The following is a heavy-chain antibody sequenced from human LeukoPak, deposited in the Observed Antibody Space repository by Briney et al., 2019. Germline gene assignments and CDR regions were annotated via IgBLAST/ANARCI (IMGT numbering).Heavy chain of an antibody. J-gene: IGHJ4*02. D-gene: IGHD5-18*01. V-gene: IGHV4-59*01. CDR3: ARALREYSYGPFDY. Sequence: PSETLSLTCTVSGGSINNYYWSWIRQPPEKGLEWIGYIYHSGSTNYNPSLKSRVTISVGTSKNQFSLKLISVTAADTAVYHCARALREYSYGPFDYWGQGTLVTVSS. CDR2: IYHSGST. CDR1: GGSINNYY.